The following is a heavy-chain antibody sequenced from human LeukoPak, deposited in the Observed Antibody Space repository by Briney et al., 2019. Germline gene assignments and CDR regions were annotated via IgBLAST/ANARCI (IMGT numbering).Heavy chain of an antibody. CDR3: ARVPRTYYYGSGSGYAFDI. CDR2: IYTSGST. V-gene: IGHV4-4*07. J-gene: IGHJ3*02. D-gene: IGHD3-10*01. Sequence: SETLSLTCTVSGGSISSYYWSWIRQPAGKGLEWIGRIYTSGSTNYNPSLKSRVSMSVDTSKNQFSLKLSSVTAADTAVYYCARVPRTYYYGSGSGYAFDIWGQGTMVTVSS. CDR1: GGSISSYY.